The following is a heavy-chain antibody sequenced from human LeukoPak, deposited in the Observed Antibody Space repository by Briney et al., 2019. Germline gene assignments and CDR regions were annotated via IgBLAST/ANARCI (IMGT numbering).Heavy chain of an antibody. CDR2: ISVYNGNT. J-gene: IGHJ4*02. Sequence: ASVKVSCKASGYTFTSYDISWVRQAPGQRLEWMGWISVYNGNTNYAQKFQGRVTMTTDTSTSTAYMELRSLRSDDTAVYYCARSLPYSGSYDWGQGTLVTVSS. V-gene: IGHV1-18*01. CDR1: GYTFTSYD. D-gene: IGHD1-26*01. CDR3: ARSLPYSGSYD.